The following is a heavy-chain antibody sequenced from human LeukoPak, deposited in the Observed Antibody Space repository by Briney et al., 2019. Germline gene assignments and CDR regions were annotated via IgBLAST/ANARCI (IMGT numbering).Heavy chain of an antibody. V-gene: IGHV4-59*12. CDR2: IYYSGNT. CDR1: GAATCSYY. Sequence: PAETLSLTRTVSGAATCSYYGNWIRQPPGKGLEWIGYIYYSGNTNYNPSLKSRVTMSVDTSKNQFSLKVTSVTAADTAVYYCARFRSFVFDLWGQGTMVTVSS. J-gene: IGHJ3*01. CDR3: ARFRSFVFDL.